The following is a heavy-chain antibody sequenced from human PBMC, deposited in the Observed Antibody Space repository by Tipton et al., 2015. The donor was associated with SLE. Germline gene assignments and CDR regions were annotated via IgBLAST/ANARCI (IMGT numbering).Heavy chain of an antibody. Sequence: TLSLTCTVSGGSISSGGYSWSWIRQPPGKGLEWIGYIYHSGSTYYNPSLKSRVTISVDTSKNQFSLKLSSVTAADTAVYYCARVAVITQAFDIWGQGTMVTVSS. CDR1: GGSISSGGYS. CDR2: IYHSGST. CDR3: ARVAVITQAFDI. J-gene: IGHJ3*02. D-gene: IGHD3-22*01. V-gene: IGHV4-30-2*01.